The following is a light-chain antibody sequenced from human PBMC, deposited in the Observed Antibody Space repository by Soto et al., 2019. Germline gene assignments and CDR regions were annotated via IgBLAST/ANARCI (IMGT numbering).Light chain of an antibody. CDR2: DNN. CDR3: QSYDSSLSAVV. V-gene: IGLV1-40*01. J-gene: IGLJ2*01. Sequence: QTVVTQPPSVSGAPGQRVTISCTGSSSNIGAGFDVHWYQQLPGTAPKLLIYDNNNRPSGVPDRFSGSKSGTSASLAITGLQAEDEADYYCQSYDSSLSAVVLGGGTQLTVL. CDR1: SSNIGAGFD.